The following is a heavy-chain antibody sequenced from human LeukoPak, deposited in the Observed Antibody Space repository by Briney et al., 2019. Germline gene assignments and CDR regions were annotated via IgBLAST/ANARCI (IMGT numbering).Heavy chain of an antibody. J-gene: IGHJ4*02. V-gene: IGHV4-39*01. CDR1: GGSISSSSYY. CDR3: ARHLSGSYSPYYFDY. CDR2: IYYSGST. D-gene: IGHD1-26*01. Sequence: SETLSLTCTGSGGSISSSSYYWGWIRQPPGKGLEWIGSIYYSGSTYYNPSLKSRVTISVDTSKNQFYLKLSSVTAADTAVYYCARHLSGSYSPYYFDYWGQGTLVTVSS.